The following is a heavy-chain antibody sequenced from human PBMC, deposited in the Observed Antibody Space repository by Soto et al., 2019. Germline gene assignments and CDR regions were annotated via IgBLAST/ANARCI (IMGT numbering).Heavy chain of an antibody. CDR2: MNPNSGNT. D-gene: IGHD6-6*01. Sequence: ASVKVSCKASGYTFTSYDINWVRQATGQGLEWMGWMNPNSGNTGYAQKFQGRVTMTRNTSISTAYMELSSLRSEDTAVYYCARGLEYSNKGWWFDPWGQGTLVTVSS. CDR1: GYTFTSYD. CDR3: ARGLEYSNKGWWFDP. J-gene: IGHJ5*02. V-gene: IGHV1-8*01.